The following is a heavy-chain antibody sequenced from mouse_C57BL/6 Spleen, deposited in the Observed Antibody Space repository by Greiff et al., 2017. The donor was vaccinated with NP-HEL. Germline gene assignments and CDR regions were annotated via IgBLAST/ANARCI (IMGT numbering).Heavy chain of an antibody. V-gene: IGHV1-52*01. CDR3: ARGRGSSYDFDV. D-gene: IGHD1-1*01. CDR1: GYTFTSYW. Sequence: QVQLQQPGAELVRPGSSVKLSCKASGYTFTSYWMHWVKQRPIQGLEWIGNIDPSDSETHYNQKFKDKATLTVDKSSSTAYMQLSSLTSEDSAVYYCARGRGSSYDFDVWGTGTTVTVSS. J-gene: IGHJ1*03. CDR2: IDPSDSET.